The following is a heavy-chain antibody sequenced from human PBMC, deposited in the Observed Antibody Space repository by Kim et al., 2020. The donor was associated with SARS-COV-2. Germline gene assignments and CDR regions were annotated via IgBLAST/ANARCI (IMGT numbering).Heavy chain of an antibody. J-gene: IGHJ5*02. V-gene: IGHV3-33*01. Sequence: GGSLRLSCAASGFTFRSYGMHWVRQAPGKGLEWVAVIWYDGSNKYYADSVKGRFTISRDNSKNTLYLEMNSLRAEDTAVYYCARDGYCTSTSCLNWLDPWGQGTLVTVSS. CDR3: ARDGYCTSTSCLNWLDP. CDR2: IWYDGSNK. CDR1: GFTFRSYG. D-gene: IGHD2-2*03.